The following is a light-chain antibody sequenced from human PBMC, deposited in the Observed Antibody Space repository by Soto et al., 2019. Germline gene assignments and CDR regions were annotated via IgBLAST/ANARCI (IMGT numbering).Light chain of an antibody. CDR1: SSDIGDNNY. V-gene: IGLV2-14*01. CDR3: SSYRISSTYV. J-gene: IGLJ1*01. CDR2: DVR. Sequence: QSVLTPPASVSGSPGQSITISCTGTSSDIGDNNYVSWYQQHPGKAPKLMIYDVRHRPSGVSIRFSGSKSGNTASLTISDLQAEDEADYYCSSYRISSTYVFGTGTKVTVL.